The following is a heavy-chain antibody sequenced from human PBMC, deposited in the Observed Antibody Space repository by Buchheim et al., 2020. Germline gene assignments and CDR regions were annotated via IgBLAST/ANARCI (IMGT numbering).Heavy chain of an antibody. Sequence: EVQLLESGGGLVQPGGSLRLSCAASGFTFSSYAMSWVRQAPGKGLDWVSLIHNDDRAFYADSVKGRFAISRDNSKNTLYLQMNSLRPEDTAVYHCATRGVWGQGTL. J-gene: IGHJ4*02. CDR1: GFTFSSYA. CDR2: LIHNDDRA. V-gene: IGHV3-23*03. CDR3: ATRGV. D-gene: IGHD3-10*01.